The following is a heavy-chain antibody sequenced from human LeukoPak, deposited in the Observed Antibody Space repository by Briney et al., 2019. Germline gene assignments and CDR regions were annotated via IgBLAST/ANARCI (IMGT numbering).Heavy chain of an antibody. D-gene: IGHD3-10*01. J-gene: IGHJ4*02. Sequence: PGGSLRLSCAASGFTFSNYWMHWVRQASGKGLVWVSRVNTDGSSTTYADSVKGRFTISRDNAKNTLYLQMNSLRAEDTAVYYCIRSDYYGSGSDSTYYFDYWGQRTLVTVSS. CDR2: VNTDGSST. V-gene: IGHV3-74*01. CDR3: IRSDYYGSGSDSTYYFDY. CDR1: GFTFSNYW.